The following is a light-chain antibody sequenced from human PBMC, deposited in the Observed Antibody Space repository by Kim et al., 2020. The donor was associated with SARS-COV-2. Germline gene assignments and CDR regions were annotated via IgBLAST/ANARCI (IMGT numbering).Light chain of an antibody. Sequence: GQSITISCTGSSSGVGAYKLVSWYQQYPGKAPKFMIYDVSKRLSGVSNRFSGSKSGNTASLTISGLQAEDEADYYCSSYTSSSTVVFGGGTKVTVL. J-gene: IGLJ3*02. CDR1: SSGVGAYKL. CDR3: SSYTSSSTVV. CDR2: DVS. V-gene: IGLV2-14*04.